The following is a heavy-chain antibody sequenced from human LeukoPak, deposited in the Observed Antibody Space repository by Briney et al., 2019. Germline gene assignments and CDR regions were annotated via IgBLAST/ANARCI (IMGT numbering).Heavy chain of an antibody. CDR3: AEGVQSPPSY. J-gene: IGHJ4*02. V-gene: IGHV3-21*01. Sequence: GGSLRLSCAASGFTISSYSMNWVRQAPGKGLEWVSSISSSSSYIYYADSVKGRFTISRDNAKNSLYLQMNSLRAEDTAVYYCAEGVQSPPSYWGQGTLVTVSS. CDR1: GFTISSYS. CDR2: ISSSSSYI. D-gene: IGHD1-1*01.